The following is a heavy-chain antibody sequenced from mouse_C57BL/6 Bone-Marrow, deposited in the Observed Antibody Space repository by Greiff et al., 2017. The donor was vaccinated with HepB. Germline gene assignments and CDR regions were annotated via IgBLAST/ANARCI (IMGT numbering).Heavy chain of an antibody. CDR2: IHPSDSDT. D-gene: IGHD2-2*01. CDR1: GYTFTSYW. CDR3: AIGVPMVKKAWFAY. Sequence: QVQLQQPGAELVKPGASVKVSCKASGYTFTSYWMHWVKQRPGQGLEWIGRIHPSDSDTNYNQKFKGKATLTVDKSSSTAYMQLSSLTSEDSAVYYCAIGVPMVKKAWFAYWGQGTLVTVSA. V-gene: IGHV1-74*01. J-gene: IGHJ3*01.